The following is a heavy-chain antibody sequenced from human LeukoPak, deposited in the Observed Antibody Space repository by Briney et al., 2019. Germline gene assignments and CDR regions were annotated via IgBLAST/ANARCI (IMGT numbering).Heavy chain of an antibody. J-gene: IGHJ4*02. V-gene: IGHV1-46*01. CDR1: GYTFTRYY. CDR2: INPSGGST. Sequence: SVKASCKASGYTFTRYYMHWVRQAPGQGLEWMGIINPSGGSTSYAQKFQGRVTMTRDTSTSTVYMELSSLRSEDTAVYYCARDRVDCGGDCYGGYFDYWGQGTLVTVSS. CDR3: ARDRVDCGGDCYGGYFDY. D-gene: IGHD2-21*02.